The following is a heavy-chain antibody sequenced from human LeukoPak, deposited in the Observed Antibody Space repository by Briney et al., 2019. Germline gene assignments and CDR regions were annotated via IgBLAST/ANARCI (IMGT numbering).Heavy chain of an antibody. Sequence: GGSLRLSCAASGLTVSSNYMSWVRQAPGKGLEWVSLIYSGSSTYYADSVKGRFTISRDKSKNTLYPQMSSLRTEDAAVFYCVQVGSNYYLNWGQGTLVIVSS. J-gene: IGHJ4*02. CDR3: VQVGSNYYLN. D-gene: IGHD4-11*01. CDR1: GLTVSSNY. CDR2: IYSGSST. V-gene: IGHV3-66*01.